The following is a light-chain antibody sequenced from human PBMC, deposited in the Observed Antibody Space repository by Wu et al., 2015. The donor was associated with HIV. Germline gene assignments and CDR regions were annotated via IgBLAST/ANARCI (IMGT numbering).Light chain of an antibody. Sequence: EIVLTQSPGTLSLSPGGRATLSCRASQSVSSNYLAWYQQKPGQAPRLLIYGASSRATGIPDRFSGSGSGTDFTLTISRLEPEDFAVYYCQQRSNWPFGGGTKVEIK. CDR2: GAS. CDR1: QSVSSNY. J-gene: IGKJ4*01. V-gene: IGKV3D-20*02. CDR3: QQRSNWP.